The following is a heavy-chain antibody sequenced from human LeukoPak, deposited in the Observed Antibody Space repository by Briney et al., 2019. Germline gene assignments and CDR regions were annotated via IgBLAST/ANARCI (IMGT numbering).Heavy chain of an antibody. CDR3: ARDSARRYCSGGSCYYYGMDV. CDR2: ISSSGSTM. Sequence: NTGGSLRLSCAASGFTFSDYYMSWIRQAPGKGLEWVSYISSSGSTMYYADSVKGRFTISRDNAKNSLYLQMNSLRAEDTAVYYCARDSARRYCSGGSCYYYGMDVWGQGTTVTVSS. D-gene: IGHD2-15*01. CDR1: GFTFSDYY. J-gene: IGHJ6*02. V-gene: IGHV3-11*01.